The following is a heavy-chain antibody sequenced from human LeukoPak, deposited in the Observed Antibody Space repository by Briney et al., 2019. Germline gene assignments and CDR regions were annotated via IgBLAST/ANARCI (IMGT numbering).Heavy chain of an antibody. Sequence: KNGESLKISCKASGYSFNYWIGWVRQMPGKGLEWMGIIYPGDSDTRYSPSFQGQVTISADKSISTAYLQWSSLKASDTAKYYCARQLRRWELLPSDAFDIWGQGTMVTVSS. J-gene: IGHJ3*02. V-gene: IGHV5-51*01. CDR3: ARQLRRWELLPSDAFDI. CDR1: GYSFNYW. D-gene: IGHD1-26*01. CDR2: IYPGDSDT.